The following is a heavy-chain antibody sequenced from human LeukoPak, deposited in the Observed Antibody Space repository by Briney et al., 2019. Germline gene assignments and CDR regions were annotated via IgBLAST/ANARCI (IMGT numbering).Heavy chain of an antibody. CDR2: IDWDHDE. CDR1: GFSLSTSGVC. V-gene: IGHV2-70*11. D-gene: IGHD1-1*01. Sequence: SGPTLVNPTQTLTLTCTFSGFSLSTSGVCVTWIRQPPGKALEWLARIDWDHDEYYSTSLKTRLTISKDTSKSQVALTMTSVDPMDTATYFCARSTSDYFYQYGMDVWGQGTTVTVSS. J-gene: IGHJ6*02. CDR3: ARSTSDYFYQYGMDV.